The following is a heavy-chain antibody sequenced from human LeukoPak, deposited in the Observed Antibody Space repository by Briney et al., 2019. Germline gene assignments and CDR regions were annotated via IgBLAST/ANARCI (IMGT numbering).Heavy chain of an antibody. D-gene: IGHD3-10*01. CDR2: IYSSGST. Sequence: SQTLSLTCTVSGGSISSGSYYWSWIRQPAGKGLEWIGRIYSSGSTNYSPSLKSRVTMSVDTSKNQFSLKMTSVTAADTAVYYCARGPVVRGGYNWFDPWGQGTLVTVSS. CDR3: ARGPVVRGGYNWFDP. J-gene: IGHJ5*02. V-gene: IGHV4-61*02. CDR1: GGSISSGSYY.